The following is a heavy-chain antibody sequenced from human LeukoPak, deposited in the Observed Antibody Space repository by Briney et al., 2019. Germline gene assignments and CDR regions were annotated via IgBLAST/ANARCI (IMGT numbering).Heavy chain of an antibody. CDR2: IKQDGSEK. D-gene: IGHD3-22*01. CDR3: ARGEYSYDSSGYRYYSYYYMDV. Sequence: GGSLRLSCAASGFTVSNKYMTWVRQAPGKGLEWVANIKQDGSEKYYVDSVKGRFTISRDNAKNSLYLQMNSLRAEDTAVFYCARGEYSYDSSGYRYYSYYYMDVWGKGITVTISS. CDR1: GFTVSNKY. V-gene: IGHV3-7*03. J-gene: IGHJ6*03.